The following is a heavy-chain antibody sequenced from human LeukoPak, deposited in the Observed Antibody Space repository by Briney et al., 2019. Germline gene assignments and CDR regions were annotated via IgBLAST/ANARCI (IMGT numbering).Heavy chain of an antibody. V-gene: IGHV3-9*01. Sequence: GGSLRLSCAASGFTFDDYAMHWVRQAPGKGLEWVSGISWNSGSIGYADSVKGRFTISRDNAKNSLYLQMNSLRAEDTALYYCAKDMAPYCSGGSCYDYGAFDIWGQGTMVTVSS. J-gene: IGHJ3*02. D-gene: IGHD2-15*01. CDR1: GFTFDDYA. CDR3: AKDMAPYCSGGSCYDYGAFDI. CDR2: ISWNSGSI.